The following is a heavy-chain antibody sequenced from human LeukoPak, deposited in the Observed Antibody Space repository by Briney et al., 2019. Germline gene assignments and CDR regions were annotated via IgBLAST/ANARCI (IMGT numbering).Heavy chain of an antibody. Sequence: TGGPLRLSCAAAGLTFRNYWMTWVRQAPGKGVEWVATIKQDGSEKYYVDSVKGRIIVFGENANNSLFLQMNSLRAEDTALYYCARSARRGTLVPAALFDTRYYFYYYRDVWGKGTTVTVSS. D-gene: IGHD2-2*01. J-gene: IGHJ6*03. CDR1: GLTFRNYW. CDR2: IKQDGSEK. CDR3: ARSARRGTLVPAALFDTRYYFYYYRDV. V-gene: IGHV3-7*03.